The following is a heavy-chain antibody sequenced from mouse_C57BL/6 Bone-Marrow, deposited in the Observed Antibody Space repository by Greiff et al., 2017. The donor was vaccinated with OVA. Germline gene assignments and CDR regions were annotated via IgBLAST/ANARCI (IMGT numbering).Heavy chain of an antibody. V-gene: IGHV1-15*01. Sequence: VKLQESGAELVRPGASVTLSCKASGYTFTDYEMHWVKQTPVHGLEWIGAIDPETGGTAYNQKFKGKAILTADKSSSTAYMELRSLTSEDSAVYYCTRRSYYSNTWFAYWGQGTLVTVSA. CDR2: IDPETGGT. CDR3: TRRSYYSNTWFAY. D-gene: IGHD2-5*01. J-gene: IGHJ3*01. CDR1: GYTFTDYE.